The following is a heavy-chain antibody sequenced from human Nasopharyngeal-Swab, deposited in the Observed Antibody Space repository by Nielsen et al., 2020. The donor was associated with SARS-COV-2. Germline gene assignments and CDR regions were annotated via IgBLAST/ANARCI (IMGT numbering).Heavy chain of an antibody. CDR1: GFTFSDYS. CDR3: ARGTHRYSSSWSVYYYYGMDV. D-gene: IGHD6-13*01. V-gene: IGHV3-21*01. J-gene: IGHJ6*02. Sequence: GGSLRLSCAASGFTFSDYSMNWVRQTPGKGLAWVSSITSSSRYIYYADSVKGRFTISRDNAKNSLYLQMNSLRAEDTAVYYCARGTHRYSSSWSVYYYYGMDVWGQGTTVTVSS. CDR2: ITSSSRYI.